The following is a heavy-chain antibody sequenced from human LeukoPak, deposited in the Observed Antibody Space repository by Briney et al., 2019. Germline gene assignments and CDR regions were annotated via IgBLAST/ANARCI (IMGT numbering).Heavy chain of an antibody. CDR1: GFTFSSYW. V-gene: IGHV3-74*01. Sequence: PGGSLRLSCAASGFTFSSYWMHWVRQAPGKGLVWVSLINSDGSSTSYADSVKGRFTISRDNAKNTLYLQMNSLRVEDTAVYYCGREAVAGLIDPWGQGTLVTVSP. CDR3: GREAVAGLIDP. D-gene: IGHD6-19*01. J-gene: IGHJ5*02. CDR2: INSDGSST.